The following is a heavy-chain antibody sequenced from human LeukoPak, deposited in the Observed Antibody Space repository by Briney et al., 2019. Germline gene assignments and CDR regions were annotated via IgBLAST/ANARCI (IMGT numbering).Heavy chain of an antibody. CDR1: GFTFSDYY. CDR2: ISSSGSTI. Sequence: GGSLRLSCAASGFTFSDYYMSWIRQAPGKGLEWVSYISSSGSTIYYADSVKGRFTISRDNAKNTLYLQMNSLRAEDTAVYYCTRGQSYCGADCYSDWGQGTLVTVSS. V-gene: IGHV3-11*04. D-gene: IGHD2-21*02. CDR3: TRGQSYCGADCYSD. J-gene: IGHJ4*02.